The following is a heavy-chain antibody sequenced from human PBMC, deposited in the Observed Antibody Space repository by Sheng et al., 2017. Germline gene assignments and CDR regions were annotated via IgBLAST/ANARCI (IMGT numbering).Heavy chain of an antibody. J-gene: IGHJ3*02. D-gene: IGHD3-3*01. Sequence: EVQLVESGGGLVKPGGSLRLSCAASGFTFSSYSMNWVRQAPGKGLEWVSSISSSSSYIYYADSVKGRFTISRDNAKNSLYLQMNSLRAEDTAVYYCARDPTYDFWSGDAFDIWGQGDNGHRLF. CDR2: ISSSSSYI. CDR3: ARDPTYDFWSGDAFDI. V-gene: IGHV3-21*01. CDR1: GFTFSSYS.